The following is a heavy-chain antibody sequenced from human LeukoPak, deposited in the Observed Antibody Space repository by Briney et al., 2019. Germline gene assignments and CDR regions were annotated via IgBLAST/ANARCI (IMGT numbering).Heavy chain of an antibody. Sequence: ASVKVSCKASGYTFTSSGMSWVRQAPGQGLEWMGWMNPNSGNTGYAQKFQGRVTITRNTSISTAYMELSSLRSEDTAVYYCARRVAAAGADAFDIWGQGTMVTVSS. J-gene: IGHJ3*02. CDR3: ARRVAAAGADAFDI. CDR2: MNPNSGNT. CDR1: GYTFTSSG. D-gene: IGHD6-13*01. V-gene: IGHV1-8*03.